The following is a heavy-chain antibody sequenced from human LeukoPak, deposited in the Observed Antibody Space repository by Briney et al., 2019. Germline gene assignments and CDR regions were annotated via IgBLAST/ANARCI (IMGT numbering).Heavy chain of an antibody. J-gene: IGHJ6*03. D-gene: IGHD3-16*02. CDR1: GFTFSSYG. Sequence: PGRSLRLSCAASGFTFSSYGMHWVRQAPGKGLEWVAVISYDGSNKYYADSVKGRFTISRDNSKNTPYLQMNSLRAEDTAVYYCAKDGPLHLGELSYYYYYYMDVWGKGTTVTVSS. CDR2: ISYDGSNK. CDR3: AKDGPLHLGELSYYYYYYMDV. V-gene: IGHV3-30*18.